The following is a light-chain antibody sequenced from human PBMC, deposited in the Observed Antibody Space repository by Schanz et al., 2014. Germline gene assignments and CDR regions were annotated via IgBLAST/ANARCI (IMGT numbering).Light chain of an antibody. CDR3: CSYTSSNTVV. V-gene: IGLV2-14*03. CDR1: SGDVGAYNY. CDR2: DVS. Sequence: QSALTQPASVSGSPGQSITISCTGTSGDVGAYNYVSWYQHHPGKAPKLMIFDVSHRPSGVSNRFSGSKTGNTASLTISGLQAEDEADYYCCSYTSSNTVVFGGGTKLTVL. J-gene: IGLJ3*02.